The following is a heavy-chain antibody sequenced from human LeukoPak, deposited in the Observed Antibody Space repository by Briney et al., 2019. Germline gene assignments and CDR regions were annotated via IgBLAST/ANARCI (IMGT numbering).Heavy chain of an antibody. J-gene: IGHJ4*02. Sequence: GGPLRLSCAASGFTFSTYAMTWVRQAPGKGLEWVSAVRGSGTDTYYADSVKGRFTISRDNSKNTLYLQMNSLRAEDTAIYYCAKTSRRDSAYDSPFDYWGQGTLVTVSS. CDR2: VRGSGTDT. CDR1: GFTFSTYA. CDR3: AKTSRRDSAYDSPFDY. D-gene: IGHD5-12*01. V-gene: IGHV3-23*01.